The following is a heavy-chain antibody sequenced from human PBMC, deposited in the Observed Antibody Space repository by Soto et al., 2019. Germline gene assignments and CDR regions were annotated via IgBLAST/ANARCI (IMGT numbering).Heavy chain of an antibody. CDR1: WVTLSGYG. CDR2: ISYDGSNK. Sequence: AGGALRLSWAASWVTLSGYGGRWVRQAPGKGLEWVAVISYDGSNKYYADSVKGRFTTSRDNSKNTLYLQMNSLRAEDTAVYYCAKGEFLEWLLGYWGQGTLVTVSS. D-gene: IGHD3-3*01. V-gene: IGHV3-30*18. J-gene: IGHJ4*02. CDR3: AKGEFLEWLLGY.